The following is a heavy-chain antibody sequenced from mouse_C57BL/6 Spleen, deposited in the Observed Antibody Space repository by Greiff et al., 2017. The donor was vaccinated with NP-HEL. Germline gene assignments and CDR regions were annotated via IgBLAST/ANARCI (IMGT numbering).Heavy chain of an antibody. D-gene: IGHD1-1*01. J-gene: IGHJ3*01. Sequence: QVQLQQSGAELARPGASVKLSCKASGYTFTSYGISWVKQRTGQGLEWIGEIYPRSGNTYYNEKFKGKATLTADKSSSTAYMELRSLTAEDSAVSFSSLPYGSSYDWFPSYCQGTLVTLSA. V-gene: IGHV1-81*01. CDR2: IYPRSGNT. CDR3: SLPYGSSYDWFPS. CDR1: GYTFTSYG.